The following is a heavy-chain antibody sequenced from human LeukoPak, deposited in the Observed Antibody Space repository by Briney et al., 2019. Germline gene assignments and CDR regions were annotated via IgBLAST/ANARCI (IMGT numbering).Heavy chain of an antibody. D-gene: IGHD3-16*01. V-gene: IGHV3-23*01. CDR2: ISGSGGST. CDR1: GFTFSSYA. J-gene: IGHJ4*02. CDR3: ARRGDYFPFDY. Sequence: GGSLRLSCAASGFTFSSYAMSWVRQAPGKGLEWVSAISGSGGSTYYADSVKGRVTISRDNSKNALFLQMNSLRVEDTALYYCARRGDYFPFDYWGQGILVTVSS.